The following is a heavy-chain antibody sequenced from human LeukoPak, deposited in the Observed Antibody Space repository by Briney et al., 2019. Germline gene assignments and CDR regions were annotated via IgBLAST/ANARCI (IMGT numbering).Heavy chain of an antibody. CDR1: GYTFTGYY. J-gene: IGHJ6*03. V-gene: IGHV1-2*02. CDR3: ARDGTAGLWLDYYYYYMDV. D-gene: IGHD5-18*01. CDR2: INPNSGGT. Sequence: GASVKVSCKASGYTFTGYYMHWVRQAPGQGLEWMGWINPNSGGTNYAQKFQGRVTMTRDTSISTAYMELSRLRSDDTAVYYCARDGTAGLWLDYYYYYMDVWGKGTTVTVSS.